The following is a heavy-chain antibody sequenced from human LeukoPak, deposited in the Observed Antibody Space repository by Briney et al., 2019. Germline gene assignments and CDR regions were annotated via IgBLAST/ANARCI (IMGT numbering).Heavy chain of an antibody. V-gene: IGHV4-59*11. CDR1: GGSISSHY. D-gene: IGHD3-3*01. J-gene: IGHJ4*02. CDR2: IYYSGST. CDR3: ARSYDFWSGYRGASIPYCFDY. Sequence: SETLSLTCTVSGGSISSHYWSWIRQPPGKGLEWIGYIYYSGSTNYNPSLKSRVTISVDTSKNQFSLKLSSVTAADTAVYYCARSYDFWSGYRGASIPYCFDYWGQGTLVTVSS.